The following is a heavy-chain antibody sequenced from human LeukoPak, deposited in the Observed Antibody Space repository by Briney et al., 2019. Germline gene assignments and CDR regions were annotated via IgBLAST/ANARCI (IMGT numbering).Heavy chain of an antibody. CDR3: ASLVVPAATSALYYYYGMDV. V-gene: IGHV3-21*01. CDR1: GFTFSIYG. J-gene: IGHJ6*02. Sequence: PGRSLRLSCAASGFTFSIYGMHWVRQAPGKGLEWVSSISSSSSYIYYADSVKGRFTISRDNAKNSLYLQMNSLRAEDTAVYYCASLVVPAATSALYYYYGMDVWGQGTTVTVSS. D-gene: IGHD2-2*01. CDR2: ISSSSSYI.